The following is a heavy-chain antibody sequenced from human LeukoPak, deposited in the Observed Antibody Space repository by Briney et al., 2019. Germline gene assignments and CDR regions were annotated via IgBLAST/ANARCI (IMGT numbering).Heavy chain of an antibody. CDR1: GGTFSSYA. V-gene: IGHV1-69*04. CDR3: ARVVVSSYYYYGMDV. CDR2: IIPILGIA. J-gene: IGHJ6*02. D-gene: IGHD3-22*01. Sequence: SVKVSCKASGGTFSSYAISWVRQAPGQGLEWMGRIIPILGIANYAQKFQGRVTITADKSTSTAYMELSSLRSEDTAVYYCARVVVSSYYYYGMDVWGQGTTVTVSS.